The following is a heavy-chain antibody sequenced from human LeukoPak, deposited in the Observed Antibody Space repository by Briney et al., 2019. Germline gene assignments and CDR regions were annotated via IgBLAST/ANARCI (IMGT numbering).Heavy chain of an antibody. D-gene: IGHD4-17*01. J-gene: IGHJ4*02. CDR1: GFTFISYA. Sequence: GGSLRLSCAASGFTFISYAMNWVRQAPGKGPEWVAYISSSSSTVHYADSVKGRFTISRDNAKNSLYLQMSSLRDGDTAVYYCTREDGDYESLYYFDYWGQGTLVTVSS. CDR2: ISSSSSTV. CDR3: TREDGDYESLYYFDY. V-gene: IGHV3-48*02.